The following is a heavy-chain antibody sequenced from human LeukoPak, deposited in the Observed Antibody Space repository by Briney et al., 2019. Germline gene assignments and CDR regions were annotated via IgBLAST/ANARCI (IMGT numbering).Heavy chain of an antibody. CDR1: DFAFRNYW. Sequence: GGSLRLSCAASDFAFRNYWMHWVRQPPGKGLVWVSRINSDGNITTYADSVEGRFTISRDNAKNTLFLQMNSLRVENTAVYYCTRAIQGIADYWGQGTLVTVSS. CDR3: TRAIQGIADY. CDR2: INSDGNIT. D-gene: IGHD6-13*01. V-gene: IGHV3-74*01. J-gene: IGHJ4*02.